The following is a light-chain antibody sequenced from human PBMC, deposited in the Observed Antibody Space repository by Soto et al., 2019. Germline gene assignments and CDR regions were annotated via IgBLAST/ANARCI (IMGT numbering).Light chain of an antibody. CDR3: QHHNSYSQT. Sequence: DIQLTQSPPTLSASVGDRVTITCRASQSIRYYLAWYQQMPGKAPKLLIYGASSLQSGVPSRFSGSGSGTEFTLTISGLQPDDFATYFCQHHNSYSQTFGQGTK. CDR1: QSIRYY. V-gene: IGKV1-5*01. CDR2: GAS. J-gene: IGKJ1*01.